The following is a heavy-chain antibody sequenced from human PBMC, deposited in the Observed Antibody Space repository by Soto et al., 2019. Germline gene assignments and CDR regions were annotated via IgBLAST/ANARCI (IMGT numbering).Heavy chain of an antibody. CDR1: GYTFTSYA. D-gene: IGHD6-19*01. CDR2: INAGNGNT. V-gene: IGHV1-3*01. Sequence: ASVKVSCKASGYTFTSYAMHWVRQAPGQRLEWMGWINAGNGNTKYSQKFQGRVTMTRNTSISTAYMELSSLRSEDTAVYYCARGGGIAVASSDFDYWGQGTLVTVSS. J-gene: IGHJ4*02. CDR3: ARGGGIAVASSDFDY.